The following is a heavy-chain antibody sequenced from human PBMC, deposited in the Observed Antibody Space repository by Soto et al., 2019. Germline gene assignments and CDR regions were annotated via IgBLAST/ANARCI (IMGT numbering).Heavy chain of an antibody. CDR2: ITYSSIST. CDR1: GFTFRNYA. D-gene: IGHD1-1*01. V-gene: IGHV3-23*01. Sequence: PGGSLRLSCAASGFTFRNYAMSWVRQAPGRAPEWVSSITYSSISTYYADSVQGRFTISRDNSKNTLFLQMNSLRAEDTAIYFCAKLYKNAWPIDYWGQGTQVTVSS. CDR3: AKLYKNAWPIDY. J-gene: IGHJ4*02.